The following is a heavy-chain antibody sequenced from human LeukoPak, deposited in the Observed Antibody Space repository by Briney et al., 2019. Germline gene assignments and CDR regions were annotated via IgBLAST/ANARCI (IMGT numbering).Heavy chain of an antibody. CDR3: VRDVVAAAGTWDY. CDR2: IYTSGST. CDR1: GGSISSFY. D-gene: IGHD6-13*01. J-gene: IGHJ4*02. Sequence: SETLSLTCTVSGGSISSFYWSWIRQPAGKGLEWIGRIYTSGSTNYNPSLKSRLTMSVDTSKNQFSLKLGSVTAADTAVYYCVRDVVAAAGTWDYWGQGTLVTVSS. V-gene: IGHV4-4*07.